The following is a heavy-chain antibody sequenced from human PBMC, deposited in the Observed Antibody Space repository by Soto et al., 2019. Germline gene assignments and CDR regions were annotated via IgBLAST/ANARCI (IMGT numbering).Heavy chain of an antibody. CDR3: XXXXXXXXXXXXX. J-gene: IGHJ5*02. CDR1: GGTFRNYP. Sequence: QVQLVQSGTEVKKPGSSVKVSCKASGGTFRNYPINWVRQAPGQGLEWMGSIFPLTDIPDYAQNFQARLTISADKSTSTAYMELSSLTXXXXXXXXXXXXXXXXXXXXXXWGQGTLVTVSS. V-gene: IGHV1-69*02. CDR2: IFPLTDIP.